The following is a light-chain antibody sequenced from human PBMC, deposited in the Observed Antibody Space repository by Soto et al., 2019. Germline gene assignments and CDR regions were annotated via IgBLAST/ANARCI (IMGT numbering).Light chain of an antibody. V-gene: IGLV2-11*01. Sequence: QSVLTQPRSVSGSPGQSVTISCTGTSSDVGGYNYVSWYQQHPGKAPKLMIYDVSKRPSGVPDRFSGSKSGNTASLTISGLQAEDEADYYCCSYAGSYTFDHVVFGGGTKVTVL. J-gene: IGLJ2*01. CDR3: CSYAGSYTFDHVV. CDR1: SSDVGGYNY. CDR2: DVS.